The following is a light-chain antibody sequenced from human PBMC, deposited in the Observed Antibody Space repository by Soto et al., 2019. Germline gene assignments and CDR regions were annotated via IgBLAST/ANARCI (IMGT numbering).Light chain of an antibody. CDR2: GAS. CDR3: QQYDSLPDT. V-gene: IGKV1-33*01. J-gene: IGKJ2*01. CDR1: QDINDY. Sequence: EIRMTQSPSSLSASLGDRVTITCQASQDINDYSNWYQQKPGKAPRLLIYGASFLEVGVPSRFSGSGSGTHFTLTISSLQPEDVATYYCQQYDSLPDTFGQGTRLEIK.